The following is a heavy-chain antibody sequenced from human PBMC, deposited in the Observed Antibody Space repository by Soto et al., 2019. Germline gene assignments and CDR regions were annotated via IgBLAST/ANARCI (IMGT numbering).Heavy chain of an antibody. D-gene: IGHD3-3*01. CDR3: ARRFTIFGVVITDVGFDP. CDR1: GYTFTSYG. J-gene: IGHJ5*02. V-gene: IGHV1-18*01. Sequence: ASVKVSCKASGYTFTSYGISWVRQAPGQGLEWMGWISAYNGNTNYAQKLQGRVTMTTDTSTSTAYMELRSLRSDDTAVYYCARRFTIFGVVITDVGFDPWGQGTLVTVSS. CDR2: ISAYNGNT.